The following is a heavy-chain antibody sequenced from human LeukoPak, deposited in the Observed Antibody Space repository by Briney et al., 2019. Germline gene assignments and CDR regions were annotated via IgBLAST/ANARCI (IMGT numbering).Heavy chain of an antibody. V-gene: IGHV3-74*01. CDR2: IKSDGRST. CDR3: ARDLGGSYYCPKVGCSSDY. CDR1: GFTFRRHS. Sequence: GGTLRLPCAASGFTFRRHSMNWVRQAPAKGLVWVSRIKSDGRSTCYADSVEGRFTISRDNAKNTLYLQMNNLRAEDTAVYYCARDLGGSYYCPKVGCSSDYWGQGTLVTVSS. J-gene: IGHJ4*02. D-gene: IGHD2-8*01.